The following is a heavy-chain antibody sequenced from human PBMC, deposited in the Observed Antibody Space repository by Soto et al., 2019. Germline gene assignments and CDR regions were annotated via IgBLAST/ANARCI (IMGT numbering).Heavy chain of an antibody. V-gene: IGHV3-23*01. CDR3: AKDLKGPRIASANFDY. J-gene: IGHJ4*02. CDR1: GFPFGIYA. CDR2: ISCSGGST. D-gene: IGHD2-15*01. Sequence: PGGSLRLSCAASGFPFGIYAMSLVRQAPGKGLEWVSAISCSGGSTYYADSVKGRFTISRDNSKNTLYLQMNSLRAEDTAVYYCAKDLKGPRIASANFDYWGQGTLVTVSS.